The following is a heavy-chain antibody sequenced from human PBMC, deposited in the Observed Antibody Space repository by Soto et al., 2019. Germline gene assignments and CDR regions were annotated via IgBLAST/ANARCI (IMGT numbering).Heavy chain of an antibody. V-gene: IGHV3-21*01. D-gene: IGHD2-21*02. Sequence: PGGSLRLSCAASGFTFSNYSMNWVRHAPGKGLEWVSSISSSSSYIYYADSVKGRFTISRDNAKNSLYLQMNSLRAEDTAVYYCARLAYCGGDCYSDYWGQGTLVTVSS. J-gene: IGHJ4*02. CDR1: GFTFSNYS. CDR2: ISSSSSYI. CDR3: ARLAYCGGDCYSDY.